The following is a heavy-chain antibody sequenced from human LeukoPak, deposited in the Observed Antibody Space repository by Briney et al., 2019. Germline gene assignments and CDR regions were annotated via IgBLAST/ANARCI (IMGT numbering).Heavy chain of an antibody. Sequence: ASVKVSCKASGYTFTSYYMHWVRQAPGQGLEWMGIINPSGGSTSYAQKFQGRVTMTRDTSTSTVCMELSSLRSEDTAVYYCARHSSGWYFDYWGQGTLVTVSS. D-gene: IGHD6-19*01. J-gene: IGHJ4*02. CDR3: ARHSSGWYFDY. CDR1: GYTFTSYY. V-gene: IGHV1-46*03. CDR2: INPSGGST.